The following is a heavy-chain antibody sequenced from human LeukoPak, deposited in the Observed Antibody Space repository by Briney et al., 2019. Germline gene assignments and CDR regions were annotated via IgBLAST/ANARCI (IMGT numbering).Heavy chain of an antibody. Sequence: GASVKVSCKASGYTCTSYGISWVRQAPGQGLEWMGCISAYNGNTNYAQKLQGRVTMTTDTSTSTAYMELRSLRSDDAAVYYCARGTTGTTFGGAFDIWGQGTMVTVSS. J-gene: IGHJ3*02. CDR1: GYTCTSYG. V-gene: IGHV1-18*01. D-gene: IGHD1-1*01. CDR2: ISAYNGNT. CDR3: ARGTTGTTFGGAFDI.